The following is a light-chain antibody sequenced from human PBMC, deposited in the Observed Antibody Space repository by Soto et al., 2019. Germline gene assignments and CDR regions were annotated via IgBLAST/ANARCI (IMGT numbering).Light chain of an antibody. J-gene: IGLJ2*01. CDR1: SSDVGGYNY. Sequence: QSALTQPASVSGSPGQSITISCSGTSSDVGGYNYVSWYQQNPGKAPKVMIYDVSSRPSGVSDRFSGSKSGNTASLTISGLQAEDEGDHYCSSYTGSSTLVFGGGTKLTVL. CDR2: DVS. CDR3: SSYTGSSTLV. V-gene: IGLV2-14*01.